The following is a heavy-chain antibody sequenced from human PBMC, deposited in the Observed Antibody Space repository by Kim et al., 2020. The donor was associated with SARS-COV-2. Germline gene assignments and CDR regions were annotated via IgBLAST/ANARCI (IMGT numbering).Heavy chain of an antibody. CDR2: INYNSGKI. Sequence: GGSLRLYCVASGFSFDDSAMHWVRQAPGKGLEWVSSINYNSGKIGYADSVKGRFTISRDNAKNSLYLQMNSLRDEDTALYYCAKARLTDSNWFDPWGQGT. V-gene: IGHV3-9*01. CDR1: GFSFDDSA. D-gene: IGHD6-25*01. J-gene: IGHJ5*02. CDR3: AKARLTDSNWFDP.